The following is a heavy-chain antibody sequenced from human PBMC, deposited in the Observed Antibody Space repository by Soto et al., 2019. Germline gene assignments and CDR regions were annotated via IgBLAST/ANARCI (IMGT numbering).Heavy chain of an antibody. D-gene: IGHD1-26*01. CDR2: STNKANSYST. V-gene: IGHV3-72*01. CDR3: ARFSGSYTRGLDY. Sequence: EVQLVESGGGLVQPGGSLRLSCAASGFTFSDHYMDWVRQAPGKGLEWVGRSTNKANSYSTEYAASVKGRFTISRDESKNSLYLQMNSRKTEDTAVYYCARFSGSYTRGLDYWGQGTLVTVSS. J-gene: IGHJ4*02. CDR1: GFTFSDHY.